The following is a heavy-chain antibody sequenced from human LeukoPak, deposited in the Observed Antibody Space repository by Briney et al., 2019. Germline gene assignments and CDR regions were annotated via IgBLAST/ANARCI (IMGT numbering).Heavy chain of an antibody. CDR1: GFSLGSSGVG. J-gene: IGHJ4*02. CDR3: AHSIPSPGAGTIYFDY. D-gene: IGHD6-13*01. Sequence: SGPSLVKPTQTLTLTCTFSGFSLGSSGVGVGWIRQPPVKALEWLALIDWNDDKRYSPSLKSRLTITKDTSKNQVVLTMTNMDPVATATYYCAHSIPSPGAGTIYFDYWGQGTLVTVSS. CDR2: IDWNDDK. V-gene: IGHV2-5*01.